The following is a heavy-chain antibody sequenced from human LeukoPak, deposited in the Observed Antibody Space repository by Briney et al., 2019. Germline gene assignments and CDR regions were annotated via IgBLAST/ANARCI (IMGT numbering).Heavy chain of an antibody. Sequence: GGSLRLSCAASGFTFSSYGMHWVRQAPGKGLEWVAVISYDGSNKYYADSVKGRFTISRDNSKNTLYLQMNSLRAEDTAAHYCAKDQQEYSSSSGLFDYWGQGTLVTVSS. J-gene: IGHJ4*02. CDR2: ISYDGSNK. CDR1: GFTFSSYG. D-gene: IGHD6-6*01. CDR3: AKDQQEYSSSSGLFDY. V-gene: IGHV3-30*18.